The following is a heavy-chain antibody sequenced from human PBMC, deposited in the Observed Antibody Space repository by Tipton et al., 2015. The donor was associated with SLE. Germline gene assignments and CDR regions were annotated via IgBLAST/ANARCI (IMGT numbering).Heavy chain of an antibody. V-gene: IGHV3-53*05. CDR2: IYSDGTT. J-gene: IGHJ4*02. CDR1: GFSVSNTY. CDR3: ASSPAWELPYYFDY. Sequence: GSLRLSCAASGFSVSNTYVTWVRQVTGKGLQWVSVIYSDGTTYYGQSVKGRFIISRDPSKNTLYLQMNSLRAEDTAVYYCASSPAWELPYYFDYWGQGTLVTVSS. D-gene: IGHD1-26*01.